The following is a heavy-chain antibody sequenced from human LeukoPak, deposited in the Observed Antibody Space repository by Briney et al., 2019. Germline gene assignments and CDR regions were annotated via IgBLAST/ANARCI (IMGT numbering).Heavy chain of an antibody. J-gene: IGHJ4*02. CDR2: ITGSSSNI. CDR3: ATSRDWRVES. D-gene: IGHD2-21*02. Sequence: PGGSLRLSCAASGFAFSIYSLNWVRQTPGKRLEWVSYITGSSSNILYADSVKGRFTISRDNAKSSLYLQMNSLRDEDTAVYYCATSRDWRVESWGRGIAVTVSS. CDR1: GFAFSIYS. V-gene: IGHV3-48*02.